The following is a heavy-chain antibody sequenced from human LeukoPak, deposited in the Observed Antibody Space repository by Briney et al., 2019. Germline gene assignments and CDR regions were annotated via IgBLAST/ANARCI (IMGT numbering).Heavy chain of an antibody. Sequence: GGSLRLSCAASGFTFSSYGMHWVRQAPGNGLEWVAFIRYDGSNKYYADSVKGRFTISRDNSKNTLYLQMNSLRAEDTAVYYCAKDPGFMVRGARGYFDYWGQGTLVTVSS. V-gene: IGHV3-30*02. CDR1: GFTFSSYG. J-gene: IGHJ4*02. CDR2: IRYDGSNK. D-gene: IGHD3-10*01. CDR3: AKDPGFMVRGARGYFDY.